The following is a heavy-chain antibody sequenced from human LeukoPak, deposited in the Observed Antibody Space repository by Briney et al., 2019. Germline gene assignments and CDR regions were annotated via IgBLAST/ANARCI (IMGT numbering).Heavy chain of an antibody. CDR2: IRSKAYGGTT. D-gene: IGHD2-15*01. CDR3: TRDVAYCSGGSCYLDYFDY. Sequence: GGSLRLSCAASGFTFSSYAMSWVRQAPGKGLEWVGFIRSKAYGGTTEYAASVKGRFTISRDDSKSIAYLQMNSLKTEDTAVYYCTRDVAYCSGGSCYLDYFDYWGQGTLVTVSS. V-gene: IGHV3-49*04. CDR1: GFTFSSYA. J-gene: IGHJ4*02.